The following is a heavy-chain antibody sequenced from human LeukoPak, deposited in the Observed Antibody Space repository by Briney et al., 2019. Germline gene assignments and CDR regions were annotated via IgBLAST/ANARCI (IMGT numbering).Heavy chain of an antibody. D-gene: IGHD3-10*01. CDR3: ARLPTEGFGRDYYYYGLDV. J-gene: IGHJ6*02. CDR2: INHSGST. CDR1: GGPFSGYY. Sequence: SETLSLTCAVYGGPFSGYYWTWLRQPPGKGLERIGEINHSGSTNYNPSLKSRITISVDTSKNQFSLKLSSVTAADTAIYYCARLPTEGFGRDYYYYGLDVWGQGTTVTVSS. V-gene: IGHV4-34*01.